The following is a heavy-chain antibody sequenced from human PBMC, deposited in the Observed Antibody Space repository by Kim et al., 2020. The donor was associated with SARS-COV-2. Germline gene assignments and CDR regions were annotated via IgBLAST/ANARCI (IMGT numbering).Heavy chain of an antibody. V-gene: IGHV3-30-3*01. CDR3: ARTLRQYYDFWSGPSDY. CDR1: GFTFSSYA. CDR2: ISYDGSNK. D-gene: IGHD3-3*01. J-gene: IGHJ4*02. Sequence: GGSLRLSCAASGFTFSSYAMHWVRQAPGKGLEWVAVISYDGSNKYYADSVKGRFTISRDNSKNTLYLQMNSLRAEDTAVYYCARTLRQYYDFWSGPSDYWGQGTLVTVSS.